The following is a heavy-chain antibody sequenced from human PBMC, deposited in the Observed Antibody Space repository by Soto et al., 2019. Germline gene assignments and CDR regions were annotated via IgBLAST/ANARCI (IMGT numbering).Heavy chain of an antibody. D-gene: IGHD6-6*01. V-gene: IGHV6-1*01. CDR3: AQGRAYSSSSLDY. Sequence: SPTLSLPCAISGESVSSNSAAWNWIGQSPSRGLEWLGRTYYRSKWYNDYAVSVKSRITINPDTSKNQFSLQLNSVTPEDTAVYYCAQGRAYSSSSLDYWGQGTLVTVSS. J-gene: IGHJ4*02. CDR2: TYYRSKWYN. CDR1: GESVSSNSAA.